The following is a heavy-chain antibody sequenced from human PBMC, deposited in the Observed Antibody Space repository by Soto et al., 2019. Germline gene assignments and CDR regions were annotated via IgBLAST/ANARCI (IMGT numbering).Heavy chain of an antibody. J-gene: IGHJ4*02. D-gene: IGHD6-13*01. CDR3: ARVGSIAAAGTYYLDY. Sequence: PSETLSLTCTVSGGSISSGGYYWSWIRQHPGKGLEWIGYIYYSGSTYYNPSLKSRVTISVDTSKNQFSLKLSSVTAADTAVYYCARVGSIAAAGTYYLDYWGQGTLVTVSS. CDR2: IYYSGST. V-gene: IGHV4-31*03. CDR1: GGSISSGGYY.